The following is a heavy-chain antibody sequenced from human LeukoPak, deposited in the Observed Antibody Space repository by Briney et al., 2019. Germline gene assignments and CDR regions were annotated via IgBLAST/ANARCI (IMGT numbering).Heavy chain of an antibody. J-gene: IGHJ4*02. CDR1: GGSFSGYY. CDR2: INHSGST. Sequence: KSSETLSLTCAVYGGSFSGYYWSWIRQPPGKGLEWIGEINHSGSTNYNPSPKSRVTISVDTSKNQFSLKLSSVTAADTAVYYCARGSGSYVGFDYWGQGTLVTVSS. V-gene: IGHV4-34*01. CDR3: ARGSGSYVGFDY. D-gene: IGHD1-26*01.